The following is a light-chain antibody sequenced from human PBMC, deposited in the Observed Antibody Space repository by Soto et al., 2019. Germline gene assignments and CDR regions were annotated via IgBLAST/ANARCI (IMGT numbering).Light chain of an antibody. J-gene: IGLJ2*01. CDR1: SSDVGGYNY. Sequence: QSVLTQPASVSGSPGQSITISCTGSSSDVGGYNYVSWYQQHHPGKAPKLMIYDVSNRPSGVSNRFSGSKSGNTASLTISGLQAEDEADYYCSPYTTSSTVVFGGGTKLTVL. V-gene: IGLV2-14*03. CDR2: DVS. CDR3: SPYTTSSTVV.